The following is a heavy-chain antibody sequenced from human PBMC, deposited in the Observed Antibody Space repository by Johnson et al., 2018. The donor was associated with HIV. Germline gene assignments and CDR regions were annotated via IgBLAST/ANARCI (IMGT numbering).Heavy chain of an antibody. CDR3: ARRQFITTWQDAFDV. CDR2: ISTNGDSK. CDR1: GFTFSSYH. J-gene: IGHJ3*01. V-gene: IGHV3-64*01. D-gene: IGHD1-14*01. Sequence: VQLVESGGGVVQPGRSLRLSCAASGFTFSSYHMNWVRQAPGKGLEYVAGISTNGDSKSYGNSMKGRFTVSRDNSKNTLYLELDSLRVEDMAVYFCARRQFITTWQDAFDVWGQGTTVTVSS.